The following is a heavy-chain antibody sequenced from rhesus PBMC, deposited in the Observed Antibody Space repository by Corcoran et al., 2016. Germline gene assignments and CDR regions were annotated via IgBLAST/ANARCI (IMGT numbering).Heavy chain of an antibody. V-gene: IGHV4-99*01. CDR1: GFSLTTSGMG. J-gene: IGHJ4*01. CDR3: ARQYSTAVSN. D-gene: IGHD4-29*01. CDR2: ISGSSGGT. Sequence: KESGPALVKPTQTLTLTCTLSGFSLTTSGMGVGWIRQPPGKGLVYIGYISGSSGGTYYNPSLESRVTISKDTSKNQFSLKVSSVTAADTAVYYCARQYSTAVSNWGQGVLVTVSS.